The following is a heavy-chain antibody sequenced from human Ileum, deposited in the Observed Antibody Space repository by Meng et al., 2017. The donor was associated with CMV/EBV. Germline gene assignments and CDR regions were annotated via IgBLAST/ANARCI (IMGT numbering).Heavy chain of an antibody. CDR1: GQTFTRHG. Sequence: ASVKVSCKPSGQTFTRHGLSWVRQAPGRGLEWMGWIDVYRGDTRYVQKLQGRVTMTTDTSTNTAYMELRSLTSDDTAVYFCARDPDDAFDIWGKGTMVTVSS. J-gene: IGHJ3*02. CDR3: ARDPDDAFDI. V-gene: IGHV1-18*01. CDR2: IDVYRGDT.